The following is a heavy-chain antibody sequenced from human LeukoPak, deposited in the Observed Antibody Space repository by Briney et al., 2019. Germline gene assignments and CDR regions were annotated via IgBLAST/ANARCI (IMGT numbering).Heavy chain of an antibody. D-gene: IGHD3-22*01. Sequence: PSGTLSLTCAVSGGSISSSNWWSWVRQPPGKGLEWIGEIYHSGSTNYNPSLKSRLTISIDTSKNQFSLKLSSVTAADTAVYYCASSGSRWLIDKTYSPYWGQGTLVTVSS. CDR3: ASSGSRWLIDKTYSPY. J-gene: IGHJ4*02. CDR1: GGSISSSNW. V-gene: IGHV4-4*02. CDR2: IYHSGST.